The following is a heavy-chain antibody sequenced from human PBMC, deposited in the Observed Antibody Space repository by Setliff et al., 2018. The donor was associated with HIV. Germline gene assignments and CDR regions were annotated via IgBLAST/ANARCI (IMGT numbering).Heavy chain of an antibody. Sequence: GESLKISCKSSGYVFTNYWIGWVRQMPGKGLEWMGIISPDDSDTRYSPSFQGQVTISVDKSTSTAYLQWSSLKASDSAIYYCARHFGISYRSPFDPWGQGTRVTVSS. CDR1: GYVFTNYW. J-gene: IGHJ5*02. D-gene: IGHD3-3*01. CDR2: ISPDDSDT. V-gene: IGHV5-51*01. CDR3: ARHFGISYRSPFDP.